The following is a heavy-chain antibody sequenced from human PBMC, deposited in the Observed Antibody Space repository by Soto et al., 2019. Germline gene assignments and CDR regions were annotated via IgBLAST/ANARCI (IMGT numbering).Heavy chain of an antibody. CDR3: ARDQTGITTAGGGRIDH. Sequence: QVQLVESGGGVVQPGRSLRLSCAASGFTFSTHAMHWVRQAPGKGLECVAIVSFDGTNKYHADSVKGRFTISRDNSKNTLYLQMSGLTPEDTDVYSCARDQTGITTAGGGRIDHWGQGTLVTVSS. CDR1: GFTFSTHA. CDR2: VSFDGTNK. V-gene: IGHV3-30-3*01. D-gene: IGHD6-13*01. J-gene: IGHJ4*02.